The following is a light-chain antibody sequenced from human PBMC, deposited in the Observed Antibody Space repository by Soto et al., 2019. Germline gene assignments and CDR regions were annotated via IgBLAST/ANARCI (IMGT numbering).Light chain of an antibody. J-gene: IGLJ2*01. Sequence: QSALTQPPSASGSPGQSVTISCTGTSSDVGGYNYVSWYQQHPGKAPKPMIYDVSKRPSGVPDRFSGSKSGXTASXTVSGLQAEDEADYYCSSYAGSNTHVVFGGGTKLTVL. CDR1: SSDVGGYNY. CDR2: DVS. V-gene: IGLV2-8*01. CDR3: SSYAGSNTHVV.